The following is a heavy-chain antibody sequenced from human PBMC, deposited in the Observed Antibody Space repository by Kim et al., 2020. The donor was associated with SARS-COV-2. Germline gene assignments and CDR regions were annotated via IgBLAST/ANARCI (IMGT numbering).Heavy chain of an antibody. D-gene: IGHD6-6*01. CDR3: ARDVYSSSFRAFDI. J-gene: IGHJ3*02. Sequence: NPSLKRRVTISVDTSKNQFSLKLSSVTAADTAVYYCARDVYSSSFRAFDIWGQGTMVTVSS. V-gene: IGHV4-59*01.